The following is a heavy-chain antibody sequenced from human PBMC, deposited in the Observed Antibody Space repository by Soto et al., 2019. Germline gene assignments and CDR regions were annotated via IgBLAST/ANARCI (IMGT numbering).Heavy chain of an antibody. CDR2: IIPIFRSS. Sequence: SLKVSCKASGGTFTDYAFSWVRQAPGQGLEWMGGIIPIFRSSNFAQKFQGRLTIFADASAGTAYMELSSLRSDDTAIYYCAKDVGFQQHLFVFDLWGQGTLVTSPQ. CDR1: GGTFTDYA. CDR3: AKDVGFQQHLFVFDL. V-gene: IGHV1-69*13. J-gene: IGHJ4*02. D-gene: IGHD3-10*02.